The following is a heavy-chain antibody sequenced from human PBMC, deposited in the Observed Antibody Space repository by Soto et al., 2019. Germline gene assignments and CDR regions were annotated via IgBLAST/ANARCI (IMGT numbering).Heavy chain of an antibody. J-gene: IGHJ6*02. D-gene: IGHD6-6*01. Sequence: GESMQISYKGSEDSYTSYWIGCVRQRNGRGLEWMGIINPADSETNYSPSFQGKVTISADRSTSTAFLQWSSLKASDTAMYYCVRRAEGRPGDGYYYVALDVWGQGTTVTVYS. CDR3: VRRAEGRPGDGYYYVALDV. V-gene: IGHV5-51*01. CDR1: EDSYTSYW. CDR2: INPADSET.